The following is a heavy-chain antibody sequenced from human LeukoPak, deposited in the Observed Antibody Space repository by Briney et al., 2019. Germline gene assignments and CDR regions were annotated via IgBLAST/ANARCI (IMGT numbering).Heavy chain of an antibody. CDR3: ARDSYYFGSGSDNTPYNWFDP. J-gene: IGHJ5*02. V-gene: IGHV4-4*02. CDR2: IYHSGST. CDR1: RGSISSNNW. D-gene: IGHD3-10*01. Sequence: SETLSLTCAVSRGSISSNNWWSWVRQPPGKRLEWIAEIYHSGSTNYNPSLKSRVTISVDKSKNQFSLKLSSVTATDTAMYYCARDSYYFGSGSDNTPYNWFDPWGQGTLVTVSS.